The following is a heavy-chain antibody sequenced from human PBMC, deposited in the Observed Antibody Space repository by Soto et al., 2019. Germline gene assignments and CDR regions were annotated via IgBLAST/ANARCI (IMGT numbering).Heavy chain of an antibody. V-gene: IGHV3-74*01. CDR2: INGDGGST. CDR1: GFSFSNYW. J-gene: IGHJ4*02. CDR3: ARSNVFDY. D-gene: IGHD4-4*01. Sequence: GGSLRFSCAASGFSFSNYWMNWVRQVPGKGLVWVSRINGDGGSTSYADSVKGRFTISRDNARDTLFLQMSSLRVEDTAVYYCARSNVFDYWGQGALVTVSS.